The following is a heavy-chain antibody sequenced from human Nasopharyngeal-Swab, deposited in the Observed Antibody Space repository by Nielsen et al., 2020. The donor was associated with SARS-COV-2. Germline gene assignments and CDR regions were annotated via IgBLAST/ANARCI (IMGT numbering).Heavy chain of an antibody. CDR3: ARHRAMVAPFDY. Sequence: GESLKISCKGSEYSFNTYWIGWVRQMPGKGLEWMGIIYPGDSDTRYSPSLQGHVTISADKSISTAYLQWSSLEASDTAMYYCARHRAMVAPFDYWGQGTLVTVSS. J-gene: IGHJ4*02. V-gene: IGHV5-51*01. CDR2: IYPGDSDT. CDR1: EYSFNTYW. D-gene: IGHD4/OR15-4a*01.